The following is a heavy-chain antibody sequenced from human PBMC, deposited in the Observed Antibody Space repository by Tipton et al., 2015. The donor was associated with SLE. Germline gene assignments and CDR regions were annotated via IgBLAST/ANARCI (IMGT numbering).Heavy chain of an antibody. V-gene: IGHV4-59*01. CDR2: IYNSGSG. CDR1: GGSFSGYY. CDR3: ARSDYYDSSGYYSYAFDI. Sequence: TLSLTCAVYGGSFSGYYWSWIRQPPGKGLEWIGYIYNSGSGNYNPSLKSRVTISVDTSKNQFSLKLSSVSAADTAVHYCARSDYYDSSGYYSYAFDIWGQGTMVTVSS. D-gene: IGHD3-22*01. J-gene: IGHJ3*02.